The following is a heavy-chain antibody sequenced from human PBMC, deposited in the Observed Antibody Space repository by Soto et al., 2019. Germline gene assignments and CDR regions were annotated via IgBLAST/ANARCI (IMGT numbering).Heavy chain of an antibody. CDR1: GFTFSSYA. Sequence: GGSLRLSCAASGFTFSSYAMSWVRQAPGKGLEWVSAISGSGGSTYYADSVKGRFTISRDNSKNTLYLQMNSLRAEDTAVYYCAKAPDYDFWSGYYHFDYWGQGTLVTVFS. J-gene: IGHJ4*02. D-gene: IGHD3-3*01. V-gene: IGHV3-23*01. CDR3: AKAPDYDFWSGYYHFDY. CDR2: ISGSGGST.